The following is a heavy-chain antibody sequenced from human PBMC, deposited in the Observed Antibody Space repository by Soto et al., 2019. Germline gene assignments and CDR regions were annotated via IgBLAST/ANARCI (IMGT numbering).Heavy chain of an antibody. J-gene: IGHJ4*02. CDR1: GFTFRSYA. Sequence: EVQLLESGGGLVQPGGSLRLSCAASGFTFRSYAMSWFCQAPGKWLEWVSAITGSGGSTYYADSVKGRFTISRDTSKNTLYLQMNSLSAEGTAVYDCATTTAGDYNNSFHYSGQGTPVTDS. CDR3: ATTTAGDYNNSFHY. CDR2: ITGSGGST. V-gene: IGHV3-23*01. D-gene: IGHD4-17*01.